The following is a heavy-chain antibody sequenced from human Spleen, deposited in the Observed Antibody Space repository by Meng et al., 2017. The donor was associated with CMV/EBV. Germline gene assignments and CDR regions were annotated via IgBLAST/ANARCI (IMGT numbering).Heavy chain of an antibody. CDR2: IRYDGTNK. CDR1: GFTFSGYG. D-gene: IGHD4-11*01. V-gene: IGHV3-30*02. J-gene: IGHJ4*02. Sequence: GESLKISCAASGFTFSGYGMHWVRQAPGKGLEWVAFIRYDGTNKYYADSVKGRFTISRDNSKSTLSLEMRSLRTEDTAAYYCAPDGTVITDWGQGTLVTVSS. CDR3: APDGTVITD.